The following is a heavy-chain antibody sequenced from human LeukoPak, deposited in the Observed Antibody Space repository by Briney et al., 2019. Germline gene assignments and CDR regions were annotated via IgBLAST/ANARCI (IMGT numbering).Heavy chain of an antibody. V-gene: IGHV5-51*01. CDR1: GYSFISYW. CDR3: ARHLNRHLYYYLDV. Sequence: GESLKISCKSSGYSFISYWIGWVRQMPGKGLEWMGIIYPGDSDTRYSPSFQGQVTISADKSISTAYLQWNSLKASDTAMYYCARHLNRHLYYYLDVWGKGTTVTVSS. J-gene: IGHJ6*03. CDR2: IYPGDSDT.